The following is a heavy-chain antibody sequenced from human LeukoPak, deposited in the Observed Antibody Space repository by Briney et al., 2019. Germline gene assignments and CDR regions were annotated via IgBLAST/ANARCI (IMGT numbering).Heavy chain of an antibody. V-gene: IGHV3-23*01. Sequence: PGGSLRLSCAASGFTFSSYAMSWVRQAPGKGLEWVSAISGSGGSTYYADSVKGRFPISRDNSKNTLYLQMNSLRAEDTAVYYCAREAGSGYYDFWSGYIDYWGQGTLVTVSS. CDR3: AREAGSGYYDFWSGYIDY. J-gene: IGHJ4*02. CDR2: ISGSGGST. CDR1: GFTFSSYA. D-gene: IGHD3-3*01.